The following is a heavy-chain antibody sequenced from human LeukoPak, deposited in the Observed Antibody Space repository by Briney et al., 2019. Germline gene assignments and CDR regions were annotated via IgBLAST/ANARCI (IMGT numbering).Heavy chain of an antibody. Sequence: SVKVSCKASGGTFSSYAISWVRQAPGQGLEWMGRIIPIFGIANYAQKFQGRVTITADKSTSTAYMELSSLRSEDTAVYYCARDGAVAVPHLDYWGQGTLVTVSS. J-gene: IGHJ4*02. CDR1: GGTFSSYA. CDR2: IIPIFGIA. D-gene: IGHD6-19*01. V-gene: IGHV1-69*04. CDR3: ARDGAVAVPHLDY.